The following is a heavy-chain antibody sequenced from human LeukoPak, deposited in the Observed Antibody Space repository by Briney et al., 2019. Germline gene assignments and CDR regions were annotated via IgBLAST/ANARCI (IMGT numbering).Heavy chain of an antibody. CDR3: ASDAPGLLGY. V-gene: IGHV4-38-2*02. J-gene: IGHJ4*02. D-gene: IGHD2-15*01. Sequence: SETLSLTCTVSGYSISSGFYWGWIRQPPGKGLEWVANIHHSGSTYYKPSLKSRVTISVDTSKNQFSLKLTSVTAADTAMYYCASDAPGLLGYWGQGTLVTVSS. CDR1: GYSISSGFY. CDR2: IHHSGST.